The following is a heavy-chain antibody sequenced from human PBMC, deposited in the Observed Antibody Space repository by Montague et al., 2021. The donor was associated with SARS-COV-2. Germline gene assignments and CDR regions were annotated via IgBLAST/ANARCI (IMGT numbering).Heavy chain of an antibody. CDR1: GITFSSYA. CDR2: ISYDGSNK. D-gene: IGHD4-23*01. J-gene: IGHJ4*02. CDR3: ARALRCNSASFYDY. Sequence: SLRLSCAAPGITFSSYAMHWVRQAPGQGLEWVAVISYDGSNKYYADSLKGRFTISRDNTKNTLYLQMYSLRPEKTAIYYCARALRCNSASFYDYWGQGSLVTVSS. V-gene: IGHV3-30-3*01.